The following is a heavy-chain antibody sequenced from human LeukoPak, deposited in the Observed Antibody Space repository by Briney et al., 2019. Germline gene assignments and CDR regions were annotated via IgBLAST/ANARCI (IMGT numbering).Heavy chain of an antibody. D-gene: IGHD2-2*01. CDR2: IYYSGST. J-gene: IGHJ5*02. CDR1: GGSISSSSYY. V-gene: IGHV4-39*01. Sequence: PSETLSLTCTVSGGSISSSSYYWGWIRQPPGKGLEWIGRIYYSGSTYYNPSLKSRVTISVDTSKNQFSLKLSSVTAADTAVYYCARHARDIVVVPAAWFDPWGQGTLVTVSS. CDR3: ARHARDIVVVPAAWFDP.